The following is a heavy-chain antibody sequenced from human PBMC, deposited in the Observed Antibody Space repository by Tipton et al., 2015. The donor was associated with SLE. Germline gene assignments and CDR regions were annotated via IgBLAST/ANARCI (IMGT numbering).Heavy chain of an antibody. J-gene: IGHJ4*02. CDR2: IGTAGDT. CDR3: ARGASSGYYPY. Sequence: SLRLSCAASGFTFSSYDMHWVRQATGKGLEWVSAIGTAGDTYYPGSVKGRFTISRENAKNSLYLQMNSLRAGDTAVYYCARGASSGYYPYWGQGTLVTVSS. CDR1: GFTFSSYD. D-gene: IGHD3-22*01. V-gene: IGHV3-13*01.